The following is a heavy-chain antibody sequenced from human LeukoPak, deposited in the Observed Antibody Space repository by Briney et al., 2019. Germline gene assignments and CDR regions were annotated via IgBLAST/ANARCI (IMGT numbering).Heavy chain of an antibody. CDR2: IYTSGST. D-gene: IGHD3-10*01. Sequence: SETLSLTCTVSGGSISSGSYYWSWIRQPAGKGLEWIGRIYTSGSTNYNPSLKSRVTISVDTSKNQFSLKLSSVTAADTAVYYCARSSLYYGSGSYQSDYWGQGTLVTVSS. J-gene: IGHJ4*02. CDR1: GGSISSGSYY. V-gene: IGHV4-61*02. CDR3: ARSSLYYGSGSYQSDY.